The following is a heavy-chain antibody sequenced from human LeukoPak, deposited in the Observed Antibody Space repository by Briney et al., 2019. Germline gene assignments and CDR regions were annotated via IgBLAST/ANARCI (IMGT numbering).Heavy chain of an antibody. D-gene: IGHD5-12*01. CDR1: GFTFSSYA. Sequence: GGSLRLSCAASGFTFSSYAMHWVRQAPGKGLEWVAVISYDGSNKYYADSVKGRFTISRDNSKNTLYLQMNSLRAEDTAVYYCARGAFGYSGYDLDYWGQGTLVTVSS. J-gene: IGHJ4*02. CDR2: ISYDGSNK. V-gene: IGHV3-30*04. CDR3: ARGAFGYSGYDLDY.